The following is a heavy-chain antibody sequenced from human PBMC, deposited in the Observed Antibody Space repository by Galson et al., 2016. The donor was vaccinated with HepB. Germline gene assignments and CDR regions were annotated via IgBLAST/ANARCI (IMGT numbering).Heavy chain of an antibody. CDR2: SRYSGTV. J-gene: IGHJ6*02. D-gene: IGHD3-3*01. V-gene: IGHV3-48*03. CDR3: VRGTGKSWYAYKRSYYYTMDV. Sequence: SLRLSCAVSGFSLSNYELNWVRQAPGKGLEWLSYSRYSGTVYYAESVKGRFTISRDNAEHSLHLQMNNVRADDTAVYYRVRGTGKSWYAYKRSYYYTMDVWGRGTTVIVSS. CDR1: GFSLSNYE.